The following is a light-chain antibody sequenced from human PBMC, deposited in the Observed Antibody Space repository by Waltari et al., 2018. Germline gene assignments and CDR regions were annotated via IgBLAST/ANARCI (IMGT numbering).Light chain of an antibody. CDR3: QQYYSTPT. Sequence: DILMTQSPDSLAVSLGEWATINCKSSQSVLYSSNNRNYLTWYQQKPGQPPKLLIYWASTRESGVPDRFSGSGSGTDFTLTISSLQAEDVAVYYCQQYYSTPTFGQGTKVEIK. CDR2: WAS. CDR1: QSVLYSSNNRNY. J-gene: IGKJ1*01. V-gene: IGKV4-1*01.